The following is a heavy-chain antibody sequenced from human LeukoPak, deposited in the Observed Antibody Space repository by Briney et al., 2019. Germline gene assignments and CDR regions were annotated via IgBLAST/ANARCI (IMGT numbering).Heavy chain of an antibody. D-gene: IGHD1-1*01. CDR3: ARDKMAENDAQDV. J-gene: IGHJ3*01. CDR1: GFTFSDHY. CDR2: SRNRAKSYTT. V-gene: IGHV3-72*01. Sequence: PGGSLRLSCAVSGFTFSDHYMDWVRQAPGKGLEWVGRSRNRAKSYTTDYAASVKGRFTISRDDSKSIAYLQMDSLKTEDTAVYYCARDKMAENDAQDVWGQGTMVTVSS.